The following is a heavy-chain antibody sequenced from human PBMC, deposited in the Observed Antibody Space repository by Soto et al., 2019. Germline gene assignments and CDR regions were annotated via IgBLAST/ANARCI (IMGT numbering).Heavy chain of an antibody. CDR1: GGSFSGYY. CDR3: ASGPYYYDSSGYYGFDY. CDR2: INHSGST. J-gene: IGHJ4*02. Sequence: TSETLSLTCAVYGGSFSGYYWSWIRQPPGKGLEWIGEINHSGSTNYNPSLKSRVTISVDTSKNQFSLKLSSVTAADTAVYYCASGPYYYDSSGYYGFDYWGQGTLVTVSS. V-gene: IGHV4-34*01. D-gene: IGHD3-22*01.